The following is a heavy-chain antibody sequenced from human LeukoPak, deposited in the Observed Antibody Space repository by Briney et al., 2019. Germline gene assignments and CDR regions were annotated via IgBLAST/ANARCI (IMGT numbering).Heavy chain of an antibody. V-gene: IGHV3-21*01. CDR3: AREASQIKDMDL. CDR2: ISSRSSYT. CDR1: GFTFSTYT. J-gene: IGHJ6*02. Sequence: GGSLRLSCATSGFTFSTYTMNWVRQAPGKGLEWVSSISSRSSYTYYADSLKGRFTISRDNAKNSLFLQMNSLRAEDTAVYYCAREASQIKDMDLWGQGTTVTVSS.